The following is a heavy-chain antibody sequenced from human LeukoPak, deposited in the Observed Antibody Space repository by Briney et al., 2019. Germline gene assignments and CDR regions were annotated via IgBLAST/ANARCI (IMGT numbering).Heavy chain of an antibody. Sequence: GGSLRLSCGASGFTFDDRAMHWVRQAPGKGPEWVSLISWNGGSTYYADSVKGRFTFSRDNSKNTLYLQMNSLRAEDTAVYYCARDVDYGGRLDNWGQGTLVTVSS. CDR1: GFTFDDRA. J-gene: IGHJ4*02. CDR2: ISWNGGST. V-gene: IGHV3-43D*04. CDR3: ARDVDYGGRLDN. D-gene: IGHD4-23*01.